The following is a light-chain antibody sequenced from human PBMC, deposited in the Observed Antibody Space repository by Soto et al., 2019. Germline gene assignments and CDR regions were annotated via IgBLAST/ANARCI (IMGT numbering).Light chain of an antibody. Sequence: EIVLTQSPGTLSLSPGERATLSCRASQTVPSRYLAWYQQKAGQAPRLLVFDASTRATGIPDRFSGSGSGTDFTLTISRLEPEDFAVYCCLQFAISPKTFGQGTKVDIK. CDR2: DAS. V-gene: IGKV3-20*01. CDR1: QTVPSRY. CDR3: LQFAISPKT. J-gene: IGKJ1*01.